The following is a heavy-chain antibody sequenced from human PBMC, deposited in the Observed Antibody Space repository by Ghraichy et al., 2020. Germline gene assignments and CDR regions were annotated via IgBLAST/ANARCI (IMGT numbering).Heavy chain of an antibody. D-gene: IGHD3-3*01. CDR1: GFLFKQNA. V-gene: IGHV3-23*01. CDR3: ARRFDCWSGADRRIDY. CDR2: ISGFDGRT. Sequence: GGSLRLSCAASGFLFKQNAMTWVRQAPGKGLEWVSTISGFDGRTSYADSVKGRFTISRDNSNNTLYLQMDSLRVEDTAVYFCARRFDCWSGADRRIDYWGQGTLVTVSS. J-gene: IGHJ4*02.